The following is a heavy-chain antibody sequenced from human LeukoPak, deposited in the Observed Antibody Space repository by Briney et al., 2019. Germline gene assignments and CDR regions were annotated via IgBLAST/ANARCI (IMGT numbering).Heavy chain of an antibody. D-gene: IGHD3-22*01. V-gene: IGHV1-69*13. J-gene: IGHJ4*02. CDR2: IIPIFGTA. CDR3: ARGGFATYYFDY. CDR1: GYTFTSYG. Sequence: SVKVSCKASGYTFTSYGISWVRQAPGQGLEWMGGIIPIFGTANYAQKFQGRVTITADESTSTAYMELSSLRSEDTAVYYCARGGFATYYFDYWGQGTLVTVSS.